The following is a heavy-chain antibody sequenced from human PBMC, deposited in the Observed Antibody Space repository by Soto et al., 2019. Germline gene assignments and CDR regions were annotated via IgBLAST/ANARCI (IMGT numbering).Heavy chain of an antibody. V-gene: IGHV1-18*01. J-gene: IGHJ4*02. CDR3: ARDMADYDSSGYFDD. D-gene: IGHD3-22*01. CDR1: GYTFTSYG. Sequence: ASVKVSCKASGYTFTSYGISWVRQAPGQGLEWMGWVSAYNGNTNYAQKLQGRVTMTTDTSTSTAYMELRSLRSDDTAVYYCARDMADYDSSGYFDDWGQGTLVTVSS. CDR2: VSAYNGNT.